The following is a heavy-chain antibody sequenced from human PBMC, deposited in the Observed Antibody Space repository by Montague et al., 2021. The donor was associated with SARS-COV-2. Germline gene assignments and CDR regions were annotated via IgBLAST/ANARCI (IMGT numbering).Heavy chain of an antibody. V-gene: IGHV6-1*01. Sequence: CAISGDSVSSNSATWNWVRQSPSRGLEWLGRTYYRSKWYSDYAVSVRGRVTINPDTSKNQFSLQLNSVTPDDTAIYYCTSGREGNYNVMDVRGQGTTVTVSS. CDR2: TYYRSKWYS. CDR1: GDSVSSNSAT. D-gene: IGHD1-1*01. CDR3: TSGREGNYNVMDV. J-gene: IGHJ6*02.